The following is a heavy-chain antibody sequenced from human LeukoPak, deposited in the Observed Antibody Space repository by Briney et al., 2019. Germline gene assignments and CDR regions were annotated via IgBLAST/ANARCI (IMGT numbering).Heavy chain of an antibody. CDR1: GFTVSDNY. CDR2: IYSGGST. CDR3: ARDHYGGLDY. D-gene: IGHD3-10*01. V-gene: IGHV3-53*01. J-gene: IGHJ4*02. Sequence: PGGSLRLSWAASGFTVSDNYMNWVRQAPGKGLEWVSVIYSGGSTNYADSVKGRFTISRDNRKNTLYLQMNSLRAEDTAIYYCARDHYGGLDYWGQGTLVTVSS.